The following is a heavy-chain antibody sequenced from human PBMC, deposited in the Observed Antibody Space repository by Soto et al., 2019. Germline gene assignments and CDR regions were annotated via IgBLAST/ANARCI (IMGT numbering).Heavy chain of an antibody. CDR3: ARVSGSYYYGMDV. CDR1: GGSISSSNW. CDR2: IYHSGST. J-gene: IGHJ6*02. Sequence: QVQLQESGPGLVKPSGTLSLTCAVSGGSISSSNWWSWVRQPPGKGLEWIGEIYHSGSTNYNPYLKSRVTISVDKSKHQSSLKLSSVTAADTAVYYCARVSGSYYYGMDVWGQGTTVTVSS. V-gene: IGHV4-4*02. D-gene: IGHD1-26*01.